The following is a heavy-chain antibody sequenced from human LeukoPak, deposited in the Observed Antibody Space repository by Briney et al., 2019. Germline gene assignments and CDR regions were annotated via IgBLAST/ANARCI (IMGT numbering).Heavy chain of an antibody. V-gene: IGHV6-1*01. CDR2: TYYRIKCYY. D-gene: IGHD3-16*01. Sequence: SQTLSLTCAISGDSVSNTGTSWNWIRQSPSRGLEWLGRTYYRIKCYYDYAVSVQSRSTINTDRSKNQVSLQLNSVTPEDTAIYYWARGDHGTYGSVFDTWGQGTLATVSS. CDR1: GDSVSNTGTS. CDR3: ARGDHGTYGSVFDT. J-gene: IGHJ5*02.